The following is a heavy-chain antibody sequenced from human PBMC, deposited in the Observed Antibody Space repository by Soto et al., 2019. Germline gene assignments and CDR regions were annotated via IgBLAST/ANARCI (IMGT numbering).Heavy chain of an antibody. Sequence: ASVKVSCKASGYTFTSSGISWLRQAPGQGLEWMGWISTYNGDTNYAQKLQGRVTMTTDTSTSTAYMELRSLRSDDTAVYYCARGGIDYGGNLYYFDYWGQGTLVTVSS. CDR3: ARGGIDYGGNLYYFDY. CDR1: GYTFTSSG. CDR2: ISTYNGDT. J-gene: IGHJ4*02. D-gene: IGHD4-17*01. V-gene: IGHV1-18*01.